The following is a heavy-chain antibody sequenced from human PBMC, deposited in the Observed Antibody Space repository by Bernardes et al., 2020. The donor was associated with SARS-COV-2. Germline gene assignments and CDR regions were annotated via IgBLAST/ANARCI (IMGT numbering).Heavy chain of an antibody. CDR1: GGSFSGSP. D-gene: IGHD3-22*01. CDR2: LNERGAA. CDR3: ARGQVDFTMVVVVFTGASFYLDP. V-gene: IGHV4-34*01. J-gene: IGHJ5*02. Sequence: SETLSLTRAVYGGSFSGSPWSWIRQAPGKGLEWIGELNERGAANYNPSLKSRISISVDTSKNQMSLKLNSVTAADTAVYYCARGQVDFTMVVVVFTGASFYLDPWGQGTRVTVSS.